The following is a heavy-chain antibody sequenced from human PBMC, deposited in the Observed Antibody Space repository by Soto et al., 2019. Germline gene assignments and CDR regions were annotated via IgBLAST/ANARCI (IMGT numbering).Heavy chain of an antibody. CDR1: GFTFSDFY. J-gene: IGHJ4*02. CDR3: ARSRGAGDHSSSEIDL. V-gene: IGHV3-11*01. CDR2: ISSSGITI. Sequence: PGGSLRLSCAASGFTFSDFYMSWIRQAPGKGLELISYISSSGITIYYLDSVKGRFTISRDNANNSLNLHMNSLRADDTALYFCARSRGAGDHSSSEIDLWGQGALVTVSS. D-gene: IGHD4-4*01.